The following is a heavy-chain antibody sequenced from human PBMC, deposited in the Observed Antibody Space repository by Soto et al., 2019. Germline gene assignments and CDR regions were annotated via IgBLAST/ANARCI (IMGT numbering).Heavy chain of an antibody. CDR2: INHSGST. V-gene: IGHV4-34*01. CDR3: ARGSEPYYDYIWGSYRQYYFDY. D-gene: IGHD3-16*02. CDR1: GGSFSGYY. J-gene: IGHJ4*02. Sequence: SETLSLTCAVYGGSFSGYYWSWIRQPPGKGLEWIGEINHSGSTNYNPSLKSRVTISVDTSKNQFSLKLSSVTAADTAVYYCARGSEPYYDYIWGSYRQYYFDYWGQGTLVTVSS.